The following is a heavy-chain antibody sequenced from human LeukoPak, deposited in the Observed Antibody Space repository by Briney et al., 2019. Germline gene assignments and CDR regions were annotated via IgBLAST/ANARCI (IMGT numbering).Heavy chain of an antibody. V-gene: IGHV3-48*03. CDR3: ARGIDDYYFDY. D-gene: IGHD2-21*02. CDR2: ISSSGSTI. J-gene: IGHJ4*02. Sequence: GGSLRLSCAASGFTFSSYEMNWVRQAPGNGLEWVSYISSSGSTIYYADSVKGRFTISRDNAKNSLYLQMNTLRAEDTAVYYCARGIDDYYFDYWGQGTLVTVSS. CDR1: GFTFSSYE.